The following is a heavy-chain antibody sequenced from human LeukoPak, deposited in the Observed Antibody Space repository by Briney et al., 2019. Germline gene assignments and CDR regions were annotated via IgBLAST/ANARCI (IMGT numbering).Heavy chain of an antibody. CDR2: INPTGGTT. CDR1: GYRFINYY. Sequence: ASVKVSCTASGYRFINYYVHWVRQAPGQGPEWMGIINPTGGTTTYAQKFQGRVTMTRDTSTSTLYMELSSLRSEDTAVYYCAGETPQGIDVWGQGTTVTVSS. J-gene: IGHJ6*02. V-gene: IGHV1-46*01. CDR3: AGETPQGIDV.